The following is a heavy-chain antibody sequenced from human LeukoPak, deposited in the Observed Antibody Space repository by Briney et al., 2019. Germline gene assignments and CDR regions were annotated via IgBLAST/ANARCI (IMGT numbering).Heavy chain of an antibody. J-gene: IGHJ6*04. CDR3: AELGITMIGGV. CDR2: IYYSGST. D-gene: IGHD3-10*02. V-gene: IGHV4-39*01. CDR1: GGSISGRSYY. Sequence: SETLSLTCTVSGGSISGRSYYWGWIRQPPGKGLEWIGSIYYSGSTYYNASLKSRVTISVDTSKNQFSLKLSSVTAADTAVYYCAELGITMIGGVWGKGTTVTISS.